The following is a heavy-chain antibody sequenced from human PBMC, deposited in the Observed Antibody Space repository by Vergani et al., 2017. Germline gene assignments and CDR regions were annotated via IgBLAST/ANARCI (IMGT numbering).Heavy chain of an antibody. CDR3: ASSHGYCSSTSCYTDSWFDP. V-gene: IGHV5-51*03. Sequence: EVQLVQSGAEVKKPGESLKISCTGSGYSFTSYWIGWVRQMPGKGLEWMGIIYPGDSDTRYSPSFQGQVTISADKSISTAYLQWSSLKASDTAMYYCASSHGYCSSTSCYTDSWFDPWGQGTLVTVSS. CDR2: IYPGDSDT. J-gene: IGHJ5*02. CDR1: GYSFTSYW. D-gene: IGHD2-2*02.